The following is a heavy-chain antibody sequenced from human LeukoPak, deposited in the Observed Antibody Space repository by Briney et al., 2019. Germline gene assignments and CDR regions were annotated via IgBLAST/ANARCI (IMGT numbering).Heavy chain of an antibody. D-gene: IGHD3-9*01. CDR1: GFTFCSFT. J-gene: IGHJ4*02. CDR2: ISSSGAHI. V-gene: IGHV3-21*01. Sequence: GGSLRLSCVASGFTFCSFTMDWVRQAPGKGLEWVSSISSSGAHIYSADSVKGRFTISRDNAKNSLYLQMSSLRAEDTAVYYCARGPYYDILTGYPPRGPRFDFWGQGTLVTASS. CDR3: ARGPYYDILTGYPPRGPRFDF.